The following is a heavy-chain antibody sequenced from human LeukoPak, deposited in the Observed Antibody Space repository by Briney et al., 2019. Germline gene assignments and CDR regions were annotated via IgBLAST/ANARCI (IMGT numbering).Heavy chain of an antibody. D-gene: IGHD2-21*01. Sequence: ASVKVSCKASGGVFTTYTMSWVRQAPGQGLEWMGSIIPFLGTTNYAQKFQGRVTITADEPTRTAYMELPYVRSDDTAVYYCTIIPNVIVFTHYFEYWGRGTLVTVSS. CDR1: GGVFTTYT. V-gene: IGHV1-69*08. J-gene: IGHJ4*02. CDR3: TIIPNVIVFTHYFEY. CDR2: IIPFLGTT.